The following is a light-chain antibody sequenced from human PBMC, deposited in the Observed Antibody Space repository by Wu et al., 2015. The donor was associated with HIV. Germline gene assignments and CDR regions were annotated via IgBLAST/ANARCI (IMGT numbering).Light chain of an antibody. J-gene: IGKJ1*01. CDR3: QQYGSSQWT. CDR2: STS. V-gene: IGKV3-20*01. Sequence: EIVLTQSPATLSLSPGERATLSCRASQSVSSFLAWYQQKPGQALRLLMFSTSSRATGIPDRFSGSGSGTEFTLTISRLEPEDFAVYYCQQYGSSQWTFGQGTKVEIK. CDR1: QSVSSF.